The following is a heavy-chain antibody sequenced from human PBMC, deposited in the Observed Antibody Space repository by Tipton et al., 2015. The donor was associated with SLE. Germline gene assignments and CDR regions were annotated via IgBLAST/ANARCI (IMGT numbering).Heavy chain of an antibody. CDR2: ISSSSSYI. CDR3: ARDRVAAAGTPDY. V-gene: IGHV3-21*03. D-gene: IGHD6-13*01. Sequence: SLRLSCAASGFTFSSYSMNWVRQAPGKGLEWVSSISSSSSYIYYADSVKGRFTISRDNAKNSLYLQMNSLRAEDTAVYYCARDRVAAAGTPDYWGQGTLVTVSS. CDR1: GFTFSSYS. J-gene: IGHJ4*02.